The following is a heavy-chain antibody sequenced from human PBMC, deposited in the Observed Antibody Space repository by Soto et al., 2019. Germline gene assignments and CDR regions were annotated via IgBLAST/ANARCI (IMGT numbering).Heavy chain of an antibody. CDR3: AKDRLGGNFDE. CDR1: GFTFNNYA. CDR2: ISGTGGST. J-gene: IGHJ4*02. Sequence: GGSLRLSCAASGFTFNNYAMNWVRQAPGKGLEWVATISGTGGSTYYADSVKGRFTISRDNSKNTLYLQMNSLRVEDTAVYYCAKDRLGGNFDEWGQRTQVTVSS. V-gene: IGHV3-23*01.